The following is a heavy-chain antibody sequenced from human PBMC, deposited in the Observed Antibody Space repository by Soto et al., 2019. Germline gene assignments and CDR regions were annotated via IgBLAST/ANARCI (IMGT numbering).Heavy chain of an antibody. V-gene: IGHV1-18*01. Sequence: ASVKVSCKASGYTFTSYGISWVRQAPGQGLEWMGWISAYNGNTNYAQKLQGRVTMTTDTSTSTAYMELRSLRSDDTAVYYCARSTDLWFGDHRPFDYWGQGTLVTVSS. J-gene: IGHJ4*02. CDR3: ARSTDLWFGDHRPFDY. CDR2: ISAYNGNT. CDR1: GYTFTSYG. D-gene: IGHD3-10*01.